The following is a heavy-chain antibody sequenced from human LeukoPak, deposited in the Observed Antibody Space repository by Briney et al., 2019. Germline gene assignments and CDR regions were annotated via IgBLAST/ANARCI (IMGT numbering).Heavy chain of an antibody. CDR2: INQDGSEK. CDR1: GFTFSTYW. CDR3: ARDGRGAVAGFDY. V-gene: IGHV3-7*01. Sequence: GGSLRLSCAASGFTFSTYWMTWVRQVPGKGLEWVANINQDGSEKHYVDSVKGRFTIARDNAKNSLYLQMNSLRAEDLAVYYCARDGRGAVAGFDYWGQGTLVTVSS. D-gene: IGHD6-19*01. J-gene: IGHJ4*02.